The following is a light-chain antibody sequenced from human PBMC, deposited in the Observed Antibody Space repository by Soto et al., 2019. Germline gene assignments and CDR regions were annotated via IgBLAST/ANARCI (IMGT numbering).Light chain of an antibody. CDR3: VQGTHWPWT. Sequence: DVVMTQSPLSLSVTLGQPASISCRSSQGLVYSDGNTFLNWFHQRPGQSPRRLIYQVSNRHSGVTDRFSGSGSGTDYTLTISRVEAEDVGIYYCVQGTHWPWTFGQGTKVEIK. V-gene: IGKV2-30*01. J-gene: IGKJ1*01. CDR2: QVS. CDR1: QGLVYSDGNTF.